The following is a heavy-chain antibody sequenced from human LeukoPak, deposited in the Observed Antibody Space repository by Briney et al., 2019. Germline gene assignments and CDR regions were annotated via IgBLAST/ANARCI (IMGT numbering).Heavy chain of an antibody. CDR3: ARGISAGFYGMDV. D-gene: IGHD3-9*01. J-gene: IGHJ6*02. V-gene: IGHV1-2*04. CDR1: GYTFTGYY. CDR2: INPNSGGT. Sequence: ASVEVSCKASGYTFTGYYMHWVRQAPGQGLEWMGWINPNSGGTNYAQKFQGWVTMTRDTSISTAYMELSRLRSDDTAVYYCARGISAGFYGMDVWGQGTTVTVSS.